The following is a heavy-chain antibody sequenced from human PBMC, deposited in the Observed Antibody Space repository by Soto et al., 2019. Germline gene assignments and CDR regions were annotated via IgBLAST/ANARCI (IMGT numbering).Heavy chain of an antibody. CDR3: ARETIAAAGRGFDY. J-gene: IGHJ4*02. Sequence: GSTNYNPSLKSRVTISVDTSKNQFSLKLSSVTAADTAVYYCARETIAAAGRGFDYWGQGTLVTVSS. V-gene: IGHV4-59*01. D-gene: IGHD6-13*01. CDR2: GST.